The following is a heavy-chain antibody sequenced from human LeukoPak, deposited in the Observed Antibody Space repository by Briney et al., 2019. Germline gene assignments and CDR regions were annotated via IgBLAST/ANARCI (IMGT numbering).Heavy chain of an antibody. D-gene: IGHD3-10*01. CDR3: ARGLWFGDPMGTYFDY. J-gene: IGHJ4*02. CDR2: IYYSGST. CDR1: GGSISSSSYY. Sequence: SETLSLTCTVSGGSISSSSYYWGWIRQPPGKGLEWIGSIYYSGSTYYNPSLKSRVTISVDTSKNQFSLKLSSVTAADTAVYYCARGLWFGDPMGTYFDYWGQGTLVTVSS. V-gene: IGHV4-39*07.